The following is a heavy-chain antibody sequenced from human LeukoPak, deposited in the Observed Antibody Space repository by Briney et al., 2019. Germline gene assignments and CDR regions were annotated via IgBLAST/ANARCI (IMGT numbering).Heavy chain of an antibody. D-gene: IGHD3-10*01. CDR2: INAGNDNT. Sequence: GASVKVSCKASGYTFTNYAVHWVRQAPGQRLEWMGWINAGNDNTKYSQKFQGRVTITRDTSASTAYMELSSLRPEDTAVYYCVSHYGSGNLVDYWGQGTLVTVSS. CDR1: GYTFTNYA. J-gene: IGHJ4*02. V-gene: IGHV1-3*01. CDR3: VSHYGSGNLVDY.